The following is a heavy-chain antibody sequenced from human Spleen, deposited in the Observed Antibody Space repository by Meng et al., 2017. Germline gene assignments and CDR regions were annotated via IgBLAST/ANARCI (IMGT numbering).Heavy chain of an antibody. CDR1: GYTFTSYD. CDR2: IVPVLGTA. Sequence: QVQLVQSGAEVKKPGASVKVSCKASGYTFTSYDINWVRQAPGQGLEWMGGIVPVLGTANYAQRFQGRVTITADKSTGTAYMELSSLTFEDTAVYYRAKDGGYDSRGTWGQGTLVTVSS. D-gene: IGHD3-22*01. V-gene: IGHV1-69*06. CDR3: AKDGGYDSRGT. J-gene: IGHJ4*02.